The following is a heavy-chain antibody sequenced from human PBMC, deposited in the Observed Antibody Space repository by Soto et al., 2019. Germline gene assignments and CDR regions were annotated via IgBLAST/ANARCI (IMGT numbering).Heavy chain of an antibody. CDR2: IYYSGST. D-gene: IGHD2-15*01. V-gene: IGHV4-59*01. Sequence: TSETLSLTCTVSGGSISSYYWSWIRQPPGKGLEWIGYIYYSGSTNYNPSLKSRVTISVDTSKNQFSLKLSSVTAADTAVYYCARDRGYCSGGSCYSPLYYYGMDVWGQGTTVTVSS. CDR3: ARDRGYCSGGSCYSPLYYYGMDV. CDR1: GGSISSYY. J-gene: IGHJ6*02.